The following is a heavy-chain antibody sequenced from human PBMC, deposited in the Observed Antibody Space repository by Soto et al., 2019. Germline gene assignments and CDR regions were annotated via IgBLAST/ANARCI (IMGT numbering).Heavy chain of an antibody. CDR1: GGTFSSYA. V-gene: IGHV1-69*06. D-gene: IGHD3-10*01. J-gene: IGHJ4*02. CDR3: ARVYLPYYYGSGEDY. Sequence: ASVKVSCKASGGTFSSYAISWVRQAPGQGLEWMGGIIPIFGTANYAQKFQGRVTITADKSTSTAYMELSSLRSEDTAVYYCARVYLPYYYGSGEDYWGQGTLVTVSS. CDR2: IIPIFGTA.